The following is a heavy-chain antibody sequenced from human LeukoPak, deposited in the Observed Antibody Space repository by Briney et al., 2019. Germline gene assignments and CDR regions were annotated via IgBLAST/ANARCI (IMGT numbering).Heavy chain of an antibody. CDR3: ARHENSGYGALGY. J-gene: IGHJ4*02. CDR1: GGSISSYY. V-gene: IGHV4-59*01. CDR2: IYYSGST. D-gene: IGHD5-12*01. Sequence: SETLSLTCTVSGGSISSYYWSWIRQPPGKGLEWIGYIYYSGSTNYNPSLKSRVTISVDTSKNQFSLKLSSVTAADTAVYYCARHENSGYGALGYWGQGTLVTVSS.